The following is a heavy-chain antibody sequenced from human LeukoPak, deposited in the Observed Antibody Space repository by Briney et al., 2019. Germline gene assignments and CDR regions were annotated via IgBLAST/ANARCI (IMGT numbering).Heavy chain of an antibody. J-gene: IGHJ3*01. CDR3: TRDYGDYGDDVFDV. CDR1: GYTFTTYG. Sequence: ASVKVFCKTSGYTFTTYGINWVRQAPGQGLEWMGWISPYHGNTKYAYGLQDRVTLTTDASTTTAYMELSGLRPDDTAVYYCTRDYGDYGDDVFDVWGQGTMVIVSS. CDR2: ISPYHGNT. V-gene: IGHV1-18*01. D-gene: IGHD4-17*01.